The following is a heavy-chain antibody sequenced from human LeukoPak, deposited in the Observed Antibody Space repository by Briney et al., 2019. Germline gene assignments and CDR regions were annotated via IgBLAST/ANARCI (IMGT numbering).Heavy chain of an antibody. CDR1: GFTFSSYA. CDR3: AKCSGGTCYSSLDY. J-gene: IGHJ4*02. D-gene: IGHD2-15*01. V-gene: IGHV3-23*01. Sequence: PGGSLRLSCAASGFTFSSYAMIWVRQAPGKGLEGVSGISGSGGSTYYADSLKGRFTISRDNSKNTLYLQMNSLRAGDTAVYYCAKCSGGTCYSSLDYWGQGTLVTVSS. CDR2: ISGSGGST.